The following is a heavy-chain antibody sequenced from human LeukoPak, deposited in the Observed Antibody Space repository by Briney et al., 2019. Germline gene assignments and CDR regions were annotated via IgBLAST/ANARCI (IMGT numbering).Heavy chain of an antibody. CDR3: ARIDYSALSHAFDI. J-gene: IGHJ3*02. CDR1: GGSISSGSYY. D-gene: IGHD4/OR15-4a*01. Sequence: PSQTLSLTCTVPGGSISSGSYYWSWIRQPAGKGLEWIGRIYTSGSTNYSPSLASRVTISRDTSKNQISLNLSSVTAADTAVYYCARIDYSALSHAFDIWGQGTTVTVSS. V-gene: IGHV4-61*02. CDR2: IYTSGST.